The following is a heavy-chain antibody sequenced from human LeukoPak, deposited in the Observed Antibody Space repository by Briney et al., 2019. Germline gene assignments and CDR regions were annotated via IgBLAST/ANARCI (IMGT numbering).Heavy chain of an antibody. CDR2: IYYSGST. D-gene: IGHD2-8*01. J-gene: IGHJ4*02. CDR3: ASTCIVPPGLVGN. CDR1: GGSISSGDYY. Sequence: SQTLSLTCTVSGGSISSGDYYWSWIRQPPGKGLEWIGYIYYSGSTYYNPSLKSRVTISVDTSKNQFSLKLSSVTAADTAVYYCASTCIVPPGLVGNWGQGTLVTVSS. V-gene: IGHV4-30-4*08.